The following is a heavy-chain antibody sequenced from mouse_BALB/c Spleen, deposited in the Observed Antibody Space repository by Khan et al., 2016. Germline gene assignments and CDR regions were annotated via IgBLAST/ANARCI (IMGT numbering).Heavy chain of an antibody. CDR1: AFTITDNY. J-gene: IGHJ2*02. V-gene: IGHV14-3*02. CDR3: ARRGPICNSVYAYDY. CDR2: IDPANGNS. Sequence: VRLQQSGAELVKPGASVKLSCTASAFTITDNYMHWVKQRPEQGLEWIGRIDPANGNSKYDEKFQGKATITADTSSNTAYLQLSSLTSEDTAVYYCARRGPICNSVYAYDYWGQGTSLTVSS. D-gene: IGHD2-14*01.